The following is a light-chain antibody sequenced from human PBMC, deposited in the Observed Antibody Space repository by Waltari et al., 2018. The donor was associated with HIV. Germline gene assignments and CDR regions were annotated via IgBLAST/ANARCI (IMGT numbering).Light chain of an antibody. Sequence: QSALTQPASVSGSPGQSITISCTGTSSDVGSYNLVSWYQQHPGKAPKLMIYEGSKWPSGVSNRFSGSKSGNTASLTISGLQAEDEADYYCCSYAGSTTSPLFGGGTKLTVL. CDR3: CSYAGSTTSPL. CDR2: EGS. CDR1: SSDVGSYNL. J-gene: IGLJ2*01. V-gene: IGLV2-23*01.